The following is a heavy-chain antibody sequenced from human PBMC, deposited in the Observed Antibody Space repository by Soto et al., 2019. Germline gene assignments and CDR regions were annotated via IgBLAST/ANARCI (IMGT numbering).Heavy chain of an antibody. J-gene: IGHJ4*02. CDR2: ISSDGSEK. D-gene: IGHD4-17*01. V-gene: IGHV3-30*18. CDR3: ANSWTTLTTGFDF. CDR1: GFTFSNYA. Sequence: LRLSCVASGFTFSNYAMHWVRQAPGKGLGWVAVISSDGSEKYYLDSVRDRFTISRDNSKNTLYLQMNNLRPEDTAMYYCANSWTTLTTGFDFWGQGALVTVSS.